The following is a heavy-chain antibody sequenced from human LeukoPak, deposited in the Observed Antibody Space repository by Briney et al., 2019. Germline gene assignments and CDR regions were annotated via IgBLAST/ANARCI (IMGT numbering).Heavy chain of an antibody. CDR2: IYNSESI. CDR1: GGSINGYY. V-gene: IGHV4-4*07. CDR3: ARDRSSSYTRDWFDP. Sequence: SETLSLTCTVSGGSINGYYWSWIRQPAGKGLEWIGRIYNSESINYNPSLKSRFTMSIDTSKNQFSLKLNSVTAADTAVYYCARDRSSSYTRDWFDPWGQGALVTVSS. D-gene: IGHD6-13*01. J-gene: IGHJ5*02.